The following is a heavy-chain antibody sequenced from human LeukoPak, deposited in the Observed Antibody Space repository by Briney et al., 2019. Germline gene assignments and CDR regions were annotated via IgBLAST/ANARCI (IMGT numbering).Heavy chain of an antibody. V-gene: IGHV4-59*01. CDR3: ARSAKKNTLKYYFDY. J-gene: IGHJ4*02. CDR1: GGSINNYY. Sequence: SETLSLTCTVSGGSINNYYWSWIRQSPGRGLEWIGYIYYSGNTNYAPSLKSRVTISVDTSKNQFSLKLSSVTAADTAVYYCARSAKKNTLKYYFDYWGQGTLVTVSS. D-gene: IGHD2/OR15-2a*01. CDR2: IYYSGNT.